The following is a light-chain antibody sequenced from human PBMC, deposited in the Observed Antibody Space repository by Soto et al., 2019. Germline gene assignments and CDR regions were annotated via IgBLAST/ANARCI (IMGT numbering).Light chain of an antibody. CDR3: CTHAGHVPK. J-gene: IGLJ2*01. V-gene: IGLV2-23*02. Sequence: QSALTQPASVSGSPGQSITISCAGTTSDVAYYDLVSWYQQHPGRAPKLLIYEVHKRPSGISVRFSGSKSGATASLTISGLLPADEAVYYCCTHAGHVPKFGGGTKLTVL. CDR2: EVH. CDR1: TSDVAYYDL.